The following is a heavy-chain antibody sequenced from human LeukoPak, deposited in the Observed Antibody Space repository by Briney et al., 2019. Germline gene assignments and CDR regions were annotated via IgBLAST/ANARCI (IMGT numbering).Heavy chain of an antibody. D-gene: IGHD5-18*01. V-gene: IGHV3-23*01. CDR3: AKLTGGYSYGTRTYYFDY. J-gene: IGHJ4*02. CDR1: GFTFSSYA. CDR2: ISGCGGST. Sequence: SGGSLRLSCAASGFTFSSYAMSWVRQAPGKGLEWVSAISGCGGSTYYADSVKGRFTISRDNSKNTLYLQMNSLRAEDTAVYYCAKLTGGYSYGTRTYYFDYWGQGTLVTVSS.